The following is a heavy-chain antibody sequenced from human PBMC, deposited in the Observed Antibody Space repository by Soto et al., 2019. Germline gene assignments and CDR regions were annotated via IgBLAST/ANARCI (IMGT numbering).Heavy chain of an antibody. CDR1: GGSFSGYY. Sequence: SETLSLTCAVYGGSFSGYYWSWIRQPPGKGLEWIGEINHSGSTNYNPSLKSRVTISVDTSKNQFSLKLSSVTAADTAVYYCAIHRLNVDYWGQGTLVTVSS. CDR2: INHSGST. D-gene: IGHD5-12*01. CDR3: AIHRLNVDY. J-gene: IGHJ4*02. V-gene: IGHV4-34*01.